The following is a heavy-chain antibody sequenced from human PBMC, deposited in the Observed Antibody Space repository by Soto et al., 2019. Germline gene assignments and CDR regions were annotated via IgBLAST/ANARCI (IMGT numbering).Heavy chain of an antibody. V-gene: IGHV1-69*13. D-gene: IGHD3-10*02. CDR1: GDTFSSYA. J-gene: IGHJ6*02. Sequence: ASVKVSCKASGDTFSSYAISWVRQAPGKGLEWMGKIIPTFGRTNYAQKFQGRLTISADDSTSTAYMELSSLLSEDTAVYYCARDPLSSFAMDVWGQGTTVTVSS. CDR3: ARDPLSSFAMDV. CDR2: IIPTFGRT.